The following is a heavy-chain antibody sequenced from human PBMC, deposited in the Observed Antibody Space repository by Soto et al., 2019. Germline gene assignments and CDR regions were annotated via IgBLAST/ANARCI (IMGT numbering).Heavy chain of an antibody. V-gene: IGHV4-39*01. D-gene: IGHD3-9*01. J-gene: IGHJ4*02. CDR1: GGSISSSSYY. Sequence: SETLSLTCTVSGGSISSSSYYWGWIRQPPGKGLEWIGSIYYSGSTYYNPSLKSQVTISVDTSKNQFSLKLSSVTAADTAVYYCARHCEVDDILTAFDYWGQGTLVTVSS. CDR3: ARHCEVDDILTAFDY. CDR2: IYYSGST.